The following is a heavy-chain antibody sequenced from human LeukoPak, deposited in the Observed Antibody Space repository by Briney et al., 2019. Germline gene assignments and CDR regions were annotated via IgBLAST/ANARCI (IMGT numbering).Heavy chain of an antibody. CDR2: INHSGST. CDR3: ARAAYYDYVWGSYRPPFDY. CDR1: GGSFSGYY. Sequence: SETLSLTCAVYGGSFSGYYWSWIRQPPGKGLEWIGEINHSGSTNYNPSLKSRVTISVDTSKNQFSLKLSSVTAADTAVYYCARAAYYDYVWGSYRPPFDYWGQGTLVTVSS. D-gene: IGHD3-16*02. V-gene: IGHV4-34*01. J-gene: IGHJ4*02.